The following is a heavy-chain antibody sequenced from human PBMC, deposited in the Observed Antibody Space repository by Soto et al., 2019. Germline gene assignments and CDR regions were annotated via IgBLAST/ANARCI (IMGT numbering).Heavy chain of an antibody. J-gene: IGHJ6*02. V-gene: IGHV5-51*01. Sequence: GESLKISCKGSGYSFTSYWIGWVRQMPGKGLEWMGIIYPGDSDTRYSPSFQGQVAISADKSISTAYLQWSSLKASDTAMYYCARLRGYYDSSGYSEAYYGMDVWGQGTTVTVS. CDR3: ARLRGYYDSSGYSEAYYGMDV. CDR1: GYSFTSYW. CDR2: IYPGDSDT. D-gene: IGHD3-22*01.